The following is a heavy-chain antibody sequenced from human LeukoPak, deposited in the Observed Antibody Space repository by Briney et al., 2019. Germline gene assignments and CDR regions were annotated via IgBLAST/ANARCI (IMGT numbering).Heavy chain of an antibody. Sequence: GGAPRLSSAASGFTSSSYGMHWVLQAPGKGVEGVAVISYDGSNKYYADSVKGRFTISRDNSKNTLYLQMNSLRAEDTAVYYCAKNQADYGDYTTPFDYWGQGTLVTVSS. CDR3: AKNQADYGDYTTPFDY. D-gene: IGHD4-17*01. V-gene: IGHV3-30*18. CDR1: GFTSSSYG. J-gene: IGHJ4*02. CDR2: ISYDGSNK.